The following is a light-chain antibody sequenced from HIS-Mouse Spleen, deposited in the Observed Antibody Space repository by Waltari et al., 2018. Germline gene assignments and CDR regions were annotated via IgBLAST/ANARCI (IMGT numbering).Light chain of an antibody. J-gene: IGLJ2*01. CDR3: NSRDSSGNHVV. CDR1: SLRRYY. V-gene: IGLV3-19*01. CDR2: GKT. Sequence: SSELTQDPAVSVALGQTVRITCQGDSLRRYYASRYQQKPGQAPVLVIYGKTNRPSGIPDRFSGSSSGNTASLTITGAQAEDEADYYCNSRDSSGNHVVFGGGTKLTVL.